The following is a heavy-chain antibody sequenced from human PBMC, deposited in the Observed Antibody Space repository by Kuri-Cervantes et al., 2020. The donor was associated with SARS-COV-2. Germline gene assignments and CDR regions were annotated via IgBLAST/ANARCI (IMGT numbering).Heavy chain of an antibody. D-gene: IGHD2-15*01. CDR1: GYTFTSYD. J-gene: IGHJ3*02. CDR3: ARVHCSGGSCPYPYAFDI. CDR2: MSPNSGNT. V-gene: IGHV1-8*01. Sequence: ASVKVSCKASGYTFTSYDINWVRQATGQGLEWMGWMSPNSGNTGYAQKFQGRVTMTRNTSISTAYMELSSLRSEDTAVYYCARVHCSGGSCPYPYAFDIWGQGTMVTVSS.